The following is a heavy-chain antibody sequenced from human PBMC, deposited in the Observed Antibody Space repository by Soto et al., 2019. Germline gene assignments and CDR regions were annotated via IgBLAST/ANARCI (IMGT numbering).Heavy chain of an antibody. J-gene: IGHJ4*02. CDR1: GLSHSSSERG. Sequence: PTRTLGQTCTSAGLSHSSSERGVGWIRQPPGKALEWLALIYWDDDKRYRPSLKSRLTITKDTSKNQVVLTMTNMDPVDTATYYCANSRSACYFDWLFFDYWCQGTPVTVS. CDR3: ANSRSACYFDWLFFDY. CDR2: IYWDDDK. D-gene: IGHD3-9*01. V-gene: IGHV2-5*02.